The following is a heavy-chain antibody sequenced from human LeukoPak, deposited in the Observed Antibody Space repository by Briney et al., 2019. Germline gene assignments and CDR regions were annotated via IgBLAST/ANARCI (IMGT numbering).Heavy chain of an antibody. J-gene: IGHJ4*02. D-gene: IGHD6-13*01. CDR3: ARGYSSTSYQN. CDR2: ISDSGIS. Sequence: SETLSLTCTVSGDSISSYYWSWIRRPPGRGLEWIGYISDSGISNCNPSLKSRVTMSLDTSKNQLSLKVNSVTAADTAVYYCARGYSSTSYQNWGQGTLVTVSS. V-gene: IGHV4-59*01. CDR1: GDSISSYY.